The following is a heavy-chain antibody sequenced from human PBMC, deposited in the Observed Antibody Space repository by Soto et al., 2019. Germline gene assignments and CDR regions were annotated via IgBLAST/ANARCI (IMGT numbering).Heavy chain of an antibody. CDR2: ISYDGSNK. CDR1: GFTFSSYA. CDR3: ARAPDIVLIRAYYYYGMDV. D-gene: IGHD2-8*01. Sequence: GGSLRLSCAASGFTFSSYAMHWVRQAPGKGLEWVAVISYDGSNKYYANSVKGRFTISRDNSKNTLYVQMNSLRPEDTAVYYCARAPDIVLIRAYYYYGMDVWGQGTTVTVSS. V-gene: IGHV3-30-3*01. J-gene: IGHJ6*02.